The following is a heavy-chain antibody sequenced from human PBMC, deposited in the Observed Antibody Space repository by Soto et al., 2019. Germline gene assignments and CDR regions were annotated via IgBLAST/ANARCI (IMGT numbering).Heavy chain of an antibody. CDR2: ISYDGSNK. J-gene: IGHJ4*02. D-gene: IGHD2-15*01. Sequence: GGSLRLSCAASGFTFSSYGMHWVRQAPGKGLEWVAVISYDGSNKYYADSVKGRFTISRDNSKNTLYLQMNSLRAEDTAFYYCAKPRQISSLLLYDFDYWGLGT. V-gene: IGHV3-30*18. CDR3: AKPRQISSLLLYDFDY. CDR1: GFTFSSYG.